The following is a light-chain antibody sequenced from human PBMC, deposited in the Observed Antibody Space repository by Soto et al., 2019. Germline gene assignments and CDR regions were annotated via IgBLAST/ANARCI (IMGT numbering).Light chain of an antibody. Sequence: QSVLTQPPSVSGAPGQRLTISCTGNTSNIGAGYDVHWFQQPPGTAPKLLIFADNNRPSGVPDRFSGSKSGTSASLAITGLQAEDEADYYCQSYDSSLSGPYVFGTGTKVTVL. J-gene: IGLJ1*01. CDR1: TSNIGAGYD. V-gene: IGLV1-40*01. CDR3: QSYDSSLSGPYV. CDR2: ADN.